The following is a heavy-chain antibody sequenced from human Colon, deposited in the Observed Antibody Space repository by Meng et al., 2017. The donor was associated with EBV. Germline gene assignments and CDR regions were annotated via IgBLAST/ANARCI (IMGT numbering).Heavy chain of an antibody. Sequence: VQLQGSGPGLLKPSQTLSLTCTVSGGSISSGGYYWSWIRQHPGKGLEWIGYIHSSGSTYYNPSLRSRLTISVDTSKNQFSLKLSSVTAADTAVYYCARASYGSGSPLGESWFDPWGQGTLVTVSS. CDR1: GGSISSGGYY. CDR3: ARASYGSGSPLGESWFDP. V-gene: IGHV4-31*03. D-gene: IGHD3-10*01. CDR2: IHSSGST. J-gene: IGHJ5*02.